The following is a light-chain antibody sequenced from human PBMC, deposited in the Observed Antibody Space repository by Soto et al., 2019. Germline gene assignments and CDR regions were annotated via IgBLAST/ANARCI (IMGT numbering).Light chain of an antibody. V-gene: IGKV4-1*01. CDR3: QQYYNNPFT. CDR1: QSLLYSSNNKNY. Sequence: DIVMTQSPDSLAVSLGERATINCRSSQSLLYSSNNKNYLAWYQQKPGQPPKLVIYWASTRESGVPDRFSGSGSGTDFTLTISSLQAEDVAVYYCQQYYNNPFTFGGGTKVDIK. CDR2: WAS. J-gene: IGKJ4*01.